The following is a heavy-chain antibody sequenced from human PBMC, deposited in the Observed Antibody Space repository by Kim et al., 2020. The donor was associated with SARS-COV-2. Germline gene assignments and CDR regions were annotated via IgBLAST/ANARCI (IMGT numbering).Heavy chain of an antibody. D-gene: IGHD2-15*01. J-gene: IGHJ4*02. CDR1: GGSISSSY. CDR3: ARGPYSRPDYLDY. CDR2: IYNSVNT. V-gene: IGHV4-59*01. Sequence: SETLSLTCTVSGGSISSSYWSWIRQTPGKELEWVGYIYNSVNTDYNPSLESRVTISIDTSKNQFSLNLNSVTAADTAIYYCARGPYSRPDYLDYWGQGILVIVSS.